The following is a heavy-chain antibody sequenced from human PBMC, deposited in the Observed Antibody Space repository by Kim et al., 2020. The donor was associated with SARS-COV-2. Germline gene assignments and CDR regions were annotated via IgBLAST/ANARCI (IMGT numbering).Heavy chain of an antibody. J-gene: IGHJ5*02. CDR1: GFTFSSYG. D-gene: IGHD2-21*02. V-gene: IGHV3-33*01. CDR3: ARDHRGPDSNWFDP. Sequence: GGSLRLSCAASGFTFSSYGMHWVRQAPGKGLEWVAGIWYDGSNKYYADSVKGRFTISRDNSKNTLYLQMNSLRAEDTAVYYCARDHRGPDSNWFDPWGQGTLVHVPS. CDR2: IWYDGSNK.